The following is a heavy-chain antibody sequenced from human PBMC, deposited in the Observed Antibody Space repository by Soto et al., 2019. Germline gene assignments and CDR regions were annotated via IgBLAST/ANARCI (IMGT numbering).Heavy chain of an antibody. CDR3: AKEDSSSWLYWYFDL. Sequence: QVQLVESGGGVVQPGRSLRLSCAASGFTFSSYGMHWVRQAPGKGLEWVAVISYDGSNEYYADSVKGRFTISRDNSKNTLYLQMNSLRAEDTAVYYCAKEDSSSWLYWYFDLWGRGTLVTVSS. V-gene: IGHV3-30*18. CDR2: ISYDGSNE. CDR1: GFTFSSYG. D-gene: IGHD6-13*01. J-gene: IGHJ2*01.